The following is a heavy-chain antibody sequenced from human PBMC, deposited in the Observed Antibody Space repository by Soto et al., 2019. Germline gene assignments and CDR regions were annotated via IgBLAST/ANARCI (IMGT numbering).Heavy chain of an antibody. J-gene: IGHJ6*02. Sequence: GSLRLSCAASGFTFSSYSMNWVRQAPGKGLEWVSSISSSSGYIYYADSVKGRFTISRDNAKNSLYLQMNSLRAEDTAVYYCARGDYDFWMGYYGMDVWGQGTTVTVSS. CDR3: ARGDYDFWMGYYGMDV. CDR1: GFTFSSYS. V-gene: IGHV3-21*01. CDR2: ISSSSGYI. D-gene: IGHD3-3*01.